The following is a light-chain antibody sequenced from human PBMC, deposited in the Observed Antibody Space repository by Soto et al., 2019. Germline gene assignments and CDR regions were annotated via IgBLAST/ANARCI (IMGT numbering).Light chain of an antibody. CDR1: SSDVGSYNF. CDR2: EGT. Sequence: QSALTQPASVSGSPGQSITISCTGTSSDVGSYNFVSWFQQHPGKVPKLIIYEGTERPSGVSNRFSASKSGTSGSLAISGLQSEDEADYYCASWDDSLNGLYVFGTGTKLTVL. J-gene: IGLJ1*01. CDR3: ASWDDSLNGLYV. V-gene: IGLV2-14*02.